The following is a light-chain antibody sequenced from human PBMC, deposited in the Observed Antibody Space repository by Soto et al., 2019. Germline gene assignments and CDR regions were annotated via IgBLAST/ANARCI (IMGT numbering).Light chain of an antibody. CDR2: GAS. V-gene: IGKV3-15*01. Sequence: EIVMTQSPATLSVSPGERATLSCRASQSVRSNLAWYQQKPGQAPRLLISGASTRATRIPARFSGSGSWTEFTNTISSLQSEDFAVYYCKQYNNWPPETVGQGTKLEIK. CDR3: KQYNNWPPET. J-gene: IGKJ2*01. CDR1: QSVRSN.